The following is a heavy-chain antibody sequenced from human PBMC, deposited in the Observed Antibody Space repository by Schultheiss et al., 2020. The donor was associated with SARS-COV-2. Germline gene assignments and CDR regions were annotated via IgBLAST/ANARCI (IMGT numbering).Heavy chain of an antibody. D-gene: IGHD1-1*01. V-gene: IGHV1-18*01. CDR1: GYTFTSYG. J-gene: IGHJ5*02. CDR2: INPSGGST. Sequence: ASVKVSCKASGYTFTSYGISWVRQAPGQGLEWMGIINPSGGSTSYAQKFQGRVTITADESTSTAYMELRSLRSDDTAVYYCARGDNWNDVSHWFDPWGQGTLVTVSS. CDR3: ARGDNWNDVSHWFDP.